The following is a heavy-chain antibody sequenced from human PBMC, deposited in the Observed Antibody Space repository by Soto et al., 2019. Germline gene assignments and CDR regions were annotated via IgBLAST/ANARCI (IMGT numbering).Heavy chain of an antibody. CDR3: ARGAPQQSVPDITLVHLSYCFAY. J-gene: IGHJ4*02. Sequence: SETLSLTCSLSGYSRATGVDYYNWIRHLPGKGLEWIGDIYYSVATHYSPSLSPRATISIDTSKNQFSLRLTSVTAADTAVYFCARGAPQQSVPDITLVHLSYCFAYWGQGTLVTVSS. V-gene: IGHV4-31*02. CDR2: IYYSVAT. D-gene: IGHD3-10*01. CDR1: GYSRATGVDY.